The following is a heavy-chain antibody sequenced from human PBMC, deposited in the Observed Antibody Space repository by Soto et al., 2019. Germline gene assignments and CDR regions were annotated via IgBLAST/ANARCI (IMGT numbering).Heavy chain of an antibody. V-gene: IGHV4-30-2*01. CDR1: GGSINNNGYS. CDR2: IFHSGST. D-gene: IGHD5-18*01. CDR3: ARGRGIQLWIDY. J-gene: IGHJ4*02. Sequence: QLQLQESGSGLVKPSQTLSLTCAVSGGSINNNGYSWTWIRQPPGKGLEWIGYIFHSGSTYNNPSLKSRVTMSLDRSKNQCSLRLTSVTAADTAVYYCARGRGIQLWIDYWGQGTLVTVSS.